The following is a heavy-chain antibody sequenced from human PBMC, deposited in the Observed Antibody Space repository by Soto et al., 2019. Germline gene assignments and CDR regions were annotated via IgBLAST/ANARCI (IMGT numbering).Heavy chain of an antibody. V-gene: IGHV1-69*13. CDR3: ARARVTDMAFKAPCYFGY. D-gene: IGHD5-18*01. CDR1: GGTFSSYA. J-gene: IGHJ4*02. CDR2: IIPIFGTA. Sequence: GASVKVSCKASGGTFSSYAISWVRQAPGQGLEWMGGIIPIFGTANYAQKFQGRVTITADESTSTAYMELSSLRSEDTAVYYCARARVTDMAFKAPCYFGYWGQGTLVTVSS.